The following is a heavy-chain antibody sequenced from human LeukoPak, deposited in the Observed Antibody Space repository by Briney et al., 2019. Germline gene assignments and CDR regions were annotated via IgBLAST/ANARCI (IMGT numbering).Heavy chain of an antibody. V-gene: IGHV3-21*01. CDR1: GFTFSSYS. Sequence: GGSLRLSCAASGFTFSSYSMNWVRQAPGKGLEWVSSISSSSSYIYYADSVKGRFTISRDNAKNSLYLQMNSLRAEDTAVYYCARDYQVVAGTFDYWGQGTLVTVSS. CDR2: ISSSSSYI. D-gene: IGHD6-19*01. CDR3: ARDYQVVAGTFDY. J-gene: IGHJ4*02.